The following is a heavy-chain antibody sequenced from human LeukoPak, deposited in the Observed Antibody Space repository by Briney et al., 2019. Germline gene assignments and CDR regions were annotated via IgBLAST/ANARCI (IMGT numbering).Heavy chain of an antibody. D-gene: IGHD6-13*01. Sequence: ASVKVSCKXSGYTFTSYGISWVRQAPGQGLERMGWIIAYNGNTNYAQKLQGRVTMTTDTSTSTAYMELRSLRSDDTAVYYCARAPPISSSWYRSYLDYWGQGTLVTVSS. J-gene: IGHJ4*02. CDR2: IIAYNGNT. V-gene: IGHV1-18*01. CDR1: GYTFTSYG. CDR3: ARAPPISSSWYRSYLDY.